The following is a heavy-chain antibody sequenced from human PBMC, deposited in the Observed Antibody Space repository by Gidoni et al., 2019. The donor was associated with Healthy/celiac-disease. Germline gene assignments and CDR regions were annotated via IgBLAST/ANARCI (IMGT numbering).Heavy chain of an antibody. CDR1: GGSFRGYY. Sequence: QVQLQQWGAGLLKPSETLSLTCAVYGGSFRGYYWSWIRQPPGKGLEWIGEINHSGSTNYTPSLKSRVTISVDTSKNQFSLKLSSVTAADTAVYYCARGQQYYDILTGYRNYYGMDVWGQGTTVTVSS. CDR3: ARGQQYYDILTGYRNYYGMDV. CDR2: INHSGST. J-gene: IGHJ6*02. D-gene: IGHD3-9*01. V-gene: IGHV4-34*01.